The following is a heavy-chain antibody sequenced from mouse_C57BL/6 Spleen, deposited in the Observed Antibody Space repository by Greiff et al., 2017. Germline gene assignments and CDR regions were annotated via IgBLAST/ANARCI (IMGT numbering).Heavy chain of an antibody. J-gene: IGHJ4*01. V-gene: IGHV1-42*01. D-gene: IGHD1-1*01. CDR1: GYSFTGYY. Sequence: VQLQQSGPELVKPGASVKISCKASGYSFTGYYMNWVKQSPEKSLEWIGEINPSTGGTTYNQKFKAKATLTVDKSSSTAYMQLKSLTSEDSAVYYCARSYYDGSSPYYYAMDYWGQGTSVTVSS. CDR2: INPSTGGT. CDR3: ARSYYDGSSPYYYAMDY.